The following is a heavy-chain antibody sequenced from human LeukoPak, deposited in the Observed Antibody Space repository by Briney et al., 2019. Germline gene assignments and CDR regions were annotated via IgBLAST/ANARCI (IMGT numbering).Heavy chain of an antibody. CDR2: ISYDGSNK. Sequence: PGGALRLSCAASGLTFSSYAMHWVRQAPGKGLEWVAVISYDGSNKYYADSVKGRFTISRDNSKNKLYLQMNSLRAEDTAVYYCARGLTWIQLFYLDYWGQGTLVTVSS. J-gene: IGHJ4*02. CDR1: GLTFSSYA. D-gene: IGHD5-18*01. CDR3: ARGLTWIQLFYLDY. V-gene: IGHV3-30*04.